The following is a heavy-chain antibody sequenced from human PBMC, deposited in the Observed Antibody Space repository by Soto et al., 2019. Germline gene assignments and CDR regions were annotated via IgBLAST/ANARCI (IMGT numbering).Heavy chain of an antibody. D-gene: IGHD6-6*01. Sequence: GAPVKGSFKTSGGSFMSQAISWGRQAPGQGAEWVGGIIPIFGTATYAQKFQGRVTHTADESTSTAYMELSSLRSEDTAVYYCASQPGPSSSSSLPYYYYGMDVWGQGTTVTVSS. CDR2: IIPIFGTA. CDR1: GGSFMSQA. J-gene: IGHJ6*02. V-gene: IGHV1-69*13. CDR3: ASQPGPSSSSSLPYYYYGMDV.